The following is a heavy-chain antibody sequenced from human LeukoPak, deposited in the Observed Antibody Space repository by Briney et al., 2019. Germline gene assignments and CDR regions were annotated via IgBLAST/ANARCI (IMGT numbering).Heavy chain of an antibody. J-gene: IGHJ4*02. CDR2: IYYSGST. CDR3: ARGTTIFGVVIDY. CDR1: GGSISSYY. V-gene: IGHV4-59*01. Sequence: PSETLSLTCTVSGGSISSYYWSWIRQPPGKGLEWMGYIYYSGSTNYNPSLKSRVTISVDTSKNQFSLKLSSVTAADTAVYYCARGTTIFGVVIDYWGQGTLVTVSS. D-gene: IGHD3-3*01.